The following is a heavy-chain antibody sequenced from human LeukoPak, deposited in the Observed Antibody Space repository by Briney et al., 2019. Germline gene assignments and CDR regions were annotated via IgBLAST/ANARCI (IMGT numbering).Heavy chain of an antibody. V-gene: IGHV1-69*01. J-gene: IGHJ5*02. Sequence: ASVKVSCKASGGTFSSYAISWVRQAPGQGLEWMGGIIPIFGTANYAQKFQGRVTITADESTSTAYMELSSLRSEDTAVYYCARFPVLSGDYATWFDPWGQGTLVTVSS. D-gene: IGHD4-17*01. CDR1: GGTFSSYA. CDR2: IIPIFGTA. CDR3: ARFPVLSGDYATWFDP.